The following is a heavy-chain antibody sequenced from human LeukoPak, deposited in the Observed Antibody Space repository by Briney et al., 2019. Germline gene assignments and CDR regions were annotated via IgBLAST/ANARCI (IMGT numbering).Heavy chain of an antibody. Sequence: SETLSLTCTVSGGSISTSNYYWGWIRQPPGKGLEWIGNIFYSGSTYYSPSLRSRVTISVDTSKNQFSLKLGSVTAADTAVYYCARGPPRYCSGGSCYSGSFDYWGQGTLVTVSS. CDR3: ARGPPRYCSGGSCYSGSFDY. CDR2: IFYSGST. CDR1: GGSISTSNYY. V-gene: IGHV4-39*07. D-gene: IGHD2-15*01. J-gene: IGHJ4*02.